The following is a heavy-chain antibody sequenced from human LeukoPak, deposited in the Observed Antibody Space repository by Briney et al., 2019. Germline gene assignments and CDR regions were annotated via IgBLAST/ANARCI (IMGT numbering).Heavy chain of an antibody. V-gene: IGHV3-21*01. J-gene: IGHJ4*02. CDR2: ISSSSSYI. Sequence: PGRSLRLSCAASGFTFSSYSMNWVRQAPGKGLEWVSSISSSSSYIYYADSVKGRFTISRDNAKNSLYLQVNSLRAEDTAVYYCARDPYYYDSSGNLGDWGLGTLVTVSS. CDR1: GFTFSSYS. CDR3: ARDPYYYDSSGNLGD. D-gene: IGHD3-22*01.